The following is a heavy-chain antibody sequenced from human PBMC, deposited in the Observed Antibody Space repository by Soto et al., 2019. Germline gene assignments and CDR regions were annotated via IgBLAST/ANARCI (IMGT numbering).Heavy chain of an antibody. CDR1: GGSISSSDYY. J-gene: IGHJ6*02. D-gene: IGHD3-10*01. Sequence: SETLSLTCTVSGGSISSSDYYWGWIRQPPGKGLEWIGNIYYSGSASYNPSLKSRVTISVDTSKNQFSLKLSSVTAADTAVYYCARQFPGSYYYYYGMDVWGQGTTVTVSS. CDR2: IYYSGSA. V-gene: IGHV4-39*01. CDR3: ARQFPGSYYYYYGMDV.